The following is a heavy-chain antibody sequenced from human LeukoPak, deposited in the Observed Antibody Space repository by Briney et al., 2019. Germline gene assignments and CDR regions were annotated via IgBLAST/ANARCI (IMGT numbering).Heavy chain of an antibody. Sequence: GGSLRLSCAASGFTFSSYGMHWVRQAPGKGLEWVSSISGSGGTTYYADSVKGRLTISRDNSKNTVNLQMNSLRAEDTAVYYCANLYSSSSGYYYYNGMDVWGQGTTVTVSS. D-gene: IGHD6-6*01. V-gene: IGHV3-23*01. J-gene: IGHJ6*02. CDR3: ANLYSSSSGYYYYNGMDV. CDR1: GFTFSSYG. CDR2: ISGSGGTT.